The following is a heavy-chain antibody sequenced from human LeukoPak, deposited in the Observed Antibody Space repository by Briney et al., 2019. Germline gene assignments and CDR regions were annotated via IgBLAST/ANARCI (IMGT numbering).Heavy chain of an antibody. CDR1: GYTFTGYY. CDR3: ARKLLYSDY. Sequence: ASVKVSCKASGYTFTGYYMHWVRQATGQGLEWMGWMNPNSGNTGYAQKFQGRVTMTRNTSISTAYMELSSLRSEDTAVYYCARKLLYSDYWGQGTLVTVSS. J-gene: IGHJ4*02. D-gene: IGHD3-10*01. CDR2: MNPNSGNT. V-gene: IGHV1-8*02.